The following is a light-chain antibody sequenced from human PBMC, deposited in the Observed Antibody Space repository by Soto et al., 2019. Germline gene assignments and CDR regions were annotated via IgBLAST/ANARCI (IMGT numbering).Light chain of an antibody. Sequence: IVLAQSPATLSLSPGERATLSCRASQDVGHYLAWYQQRPGQAPRLLIYDASNRATGIPARFSGSGSGTDFTLTISSLQPDDFATYYCQQYNSYPYTFGQGTKLEIK. V-gene: IGKV3D-11*01. CDR1: QDVGHY. CDR3: QQYNSYPYT. J-gene: IGKJ2*01. CDR2: DAS.